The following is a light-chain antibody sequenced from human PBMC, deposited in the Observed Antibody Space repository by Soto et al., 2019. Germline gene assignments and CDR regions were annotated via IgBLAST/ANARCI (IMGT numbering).Light chain of an antibody. CDR3: QSYDDSLGGHVI. J-gene: IGLJ2*01. V-gene: IGLV1-40*01. CDR2: ANT. Sequence: LTQPPSVSGAPGQRVTISCTGSSSYIGAGYDVHWYQQLPGTAPKLLIYANTNRPSGVPDRFSGSKSGTSASLAITGLQAEDEADYYCQSYDDSLGGHVIFGGGTKVTVL. CDR1: SSYIGAGYD.